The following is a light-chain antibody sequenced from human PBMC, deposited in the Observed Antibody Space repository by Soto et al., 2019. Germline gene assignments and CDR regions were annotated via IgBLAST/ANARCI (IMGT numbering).Light chain of an antibody. CDR1: SSDVGGYNY. CDR2: DVT. V-gene: IGLV2-14*01. CDR3: SSYTSSSTLV. Sequence: QSALTQPASVSGSPGQSITISCTGTSSDVGGYNYVSWYQQHPGKAPKLMIYDVTNRPSGVSNRFSGSNSGNTASLTISGLQAVYEADYYCSSYTSSSTLVFGGGTKLTVL. J-gene: IGLJ2*01.